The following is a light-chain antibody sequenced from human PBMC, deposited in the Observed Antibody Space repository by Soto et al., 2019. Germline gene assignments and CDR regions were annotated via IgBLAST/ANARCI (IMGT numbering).Light chain of an antibody. J-gene: IGLJ3*02. Sequence: QSVVTQEPSLTVSPGGTVSLTCGSSTGAVTSTHYPYWFQQKPGQAPRTLIYDTSNRHSWTPARFSGSLLGGKAALTLSGAQPEDEADYYCFMSSSGARVFGGGTKLTVL. CDR3: FMSSSGARV. CDR2: DTS. V-gene: IGLV7-46*01. CDR1: TGAVTSTHY.